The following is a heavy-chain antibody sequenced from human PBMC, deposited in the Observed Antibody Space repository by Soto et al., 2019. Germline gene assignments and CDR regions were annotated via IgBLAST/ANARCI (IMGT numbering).Heavy chain of an antibody. D-gene: IGHD3-22*01. CDR2: IYYSGYT. CDR3: ARGDHFDSSGPFDP. CDR1: GGSMSSYY. J-gene: IGHJ5*02. V-gene: IGHV4-59*01. Sequence: SETLSLTCTVSGGSMSSYYCYWLRQPPGKGLECIGYIYYSGYTNYSPSLKSRVTMSADTSKNHFSLKLSSVTAADKAVYYCARGDHFDSSGPFDPWGQGTLVTVSS.